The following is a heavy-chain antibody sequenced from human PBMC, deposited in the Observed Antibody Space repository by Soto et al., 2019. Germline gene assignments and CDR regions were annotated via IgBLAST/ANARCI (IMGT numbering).Heavy chain of an antibody. CDR2: IYYSGST. CDR3: ARVVAAIFGVVITGDAINWFDP. V-gene: IGHV4-30-4*01. Sequence: PSETLSLTCSVSGGSISSGDYYWNWIRQPPGKGLEWIGHIYYSGSTYYNSSLKSRVTISLDTSKNQFSLKLSSVTAADTAVYSCARVVAAIFGVVITGDAINWFDPWGQGTLVTVSS. D-gene: IGHD3-3*01. J-gene: IGHJ5*02. CDR1: GGSISSGDYY.